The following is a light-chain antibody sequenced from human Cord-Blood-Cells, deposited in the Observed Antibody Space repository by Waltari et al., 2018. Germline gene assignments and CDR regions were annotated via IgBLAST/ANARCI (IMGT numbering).Light chain of an antibody. CDR3: AAWDDSLSGWV. Sequence: QSVLTQSPSASGTPGQRVTISCSGSSSNIGSNYVYWYQQLPGTAPKLLIYRKNRRPSGVPDRFSGSKSGTSASLAISGLRSEDEADYYCAAWDDSLSGWVFGGGTKLTVL. V-gene: IGLV1-47*01. J-gene: IGLJ3*02. CDR1: SSNIGSNY. CDR2: RKN.